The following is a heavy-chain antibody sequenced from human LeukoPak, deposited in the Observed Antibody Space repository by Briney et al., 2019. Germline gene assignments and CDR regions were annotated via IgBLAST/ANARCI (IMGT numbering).Heavy chain of an antibody. Sequence: GRSLRLSCAPSGFTFSNAWIGWVRHAPGKGLEWVAGIRADGTTDYAAPVKGRFTISRDDSMNTLSLQMDSLKTGDTAVYYCAADVPSPLAQIDYWGQGTPVTVSS. CDR3: AADVPSPLAQIDY. CDR1: GFTFSNAW. V-gene: IGHV3-15*01. D-gene: IGHD1-14*01. J-gene: IGHJ4*02. CDR2: IRADGTT.